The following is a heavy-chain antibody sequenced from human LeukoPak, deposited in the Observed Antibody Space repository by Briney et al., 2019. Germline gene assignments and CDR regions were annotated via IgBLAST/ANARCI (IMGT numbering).Heavy chain of an antibody. J-gene: IGHJ4*02. Sequence: GGSLRLSCAGSGFIFSRHSMGWVRQAPGKGLEWVSSITSGSSNIYYADSVKGRFTISRDNAKNSLYLQMNSLRAEDTAVYYCARGGWGYHYWGQGTLVTVSS. CDR1: GFIFSRHS. CDR2: ITSGSSNI. CDR3: ARGGWGYHY. V-gene: IGHV3-21*01. D-gene: IGHD7-27*01.